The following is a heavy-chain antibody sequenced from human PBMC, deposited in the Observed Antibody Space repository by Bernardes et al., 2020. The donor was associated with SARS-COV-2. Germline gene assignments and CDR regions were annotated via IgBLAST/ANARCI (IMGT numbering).Heavy chain of an antibody. J-gene: IGHJ6*03. CDR2: ISGSGGST. V-gene: IGHV3-23*01. CDR3: AKHLEHYYYYYMDV. CDR1: GFTFSSYS. Sequence: GGSLRLSCAASGFTFSSYSMSWVRQAPGKGLEWVSAISGSGGSTYYADSVKGRFTISRDNSKNTLYLQMNSLRAEDTAVYYCAKHLEHYYYYYMDVWGKGTTVTVSS. D-gene: IGHD3-3*01.